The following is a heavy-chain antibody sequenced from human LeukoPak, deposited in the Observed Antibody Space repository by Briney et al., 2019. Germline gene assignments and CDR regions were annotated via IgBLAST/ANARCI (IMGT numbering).Heavy chain of an antibody. CDR3: ARGGGDGYSGYDWVWFDP. CDR1: GGSISSGGYY. V-gene: IGHV4-30-2*01. CDR2: IYHSGST. J-gene: IGHJ5*02. D-gene: IGHD5-12*01. Sequence: SETLSLTCTVSGGSISSGGYYWSWIRQPPGKGLEWIGYIYHSGSTYYNPSLKSRVTISVDRSKNQFSLKLSSVTAADTAVYYCARGGGDGYSGYDWVWFDPWGQGTLVTVSS.